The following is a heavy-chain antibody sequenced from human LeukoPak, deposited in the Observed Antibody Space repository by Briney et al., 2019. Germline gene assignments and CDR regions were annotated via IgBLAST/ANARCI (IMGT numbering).Heavy chain of an antibody. J-gene: IGHJ5*02. Sequence: SETLSLTCSVSGGSIISNYYFGWIRQPPGKGLEWIGSIFFNGSTYYSSSLKSRVTISVDTSKNQFSLKLSSVTAADTAVYYCSRNKAAGPNWFDPWGQGTLVTVSS. V-gene: IGHV4-39*07. CDR1: GGSIISNYY. D-gene: IGHD6-13*01. CDR2: IFFNGST. CDR3: SRNKAAGPNWFDP.